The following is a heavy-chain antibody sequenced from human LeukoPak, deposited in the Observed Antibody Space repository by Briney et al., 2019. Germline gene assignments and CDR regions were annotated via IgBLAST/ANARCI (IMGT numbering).Heavy chain of an antibody. CDR2: INHSGST. Sequence: SETLSLTCAVYGGSFSGYYWSWIRQPPGKGLEWIGEINHSGSTNYNPSLKSRVTISVDTSQSQFALKLSSVTPADTAVYYCARGSSWYAYDWFDPWGQGTLVTVSS. CDR3: ARGSSWYAYDWFDP. D-gene: IGHD6-13*01. CDR1: GGSFSGYY. J-gene: IGHJ5*02. V-gene: IGHV4-34*01.